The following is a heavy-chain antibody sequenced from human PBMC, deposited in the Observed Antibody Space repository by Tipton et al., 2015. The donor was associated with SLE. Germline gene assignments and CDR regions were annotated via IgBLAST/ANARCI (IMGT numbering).Heavy chain of an antibody. CDR2: IGTGSDYK. CDR1: GFIFNDYD. D-gene: IGHD3-3*01. V-gene: IGHV3-21*01. J-gene: IGHJ6*01. CDR3: AKVNIDDFWSGYNYYY. Sequence: SLRLSCAASGFIFNDYDMNWVRQTPGKGLQWVSSIGTGSDYKIYADSVKARFTISRDNAKRSLYLQMNSLRADDTAVYYCAKVNIDDFWSGYNYYY.